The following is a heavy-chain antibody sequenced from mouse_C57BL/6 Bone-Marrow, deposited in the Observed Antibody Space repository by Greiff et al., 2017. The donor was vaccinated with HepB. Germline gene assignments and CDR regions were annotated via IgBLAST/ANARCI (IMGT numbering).Heavy chain of an antibody. J-gene: IGHJ2*01. Sequence: VQLQQSGPELVKPGASVKISCKASGYAFSSSWMNWVKQRPGQGLEWIGRIYPGDGDTNYNGKFKGKATLTADKSSSTAYMQLSSLTSEDSAVYFCARSGNWERYFDYWGQGTTLTVSS. CDR3: ARSGNWERYFDY. V-gene: IGHV1-82*01. D-gene: IGHD4-1*01. CDR1: GYAFSSSW. CDR2: IYPGDGDT.